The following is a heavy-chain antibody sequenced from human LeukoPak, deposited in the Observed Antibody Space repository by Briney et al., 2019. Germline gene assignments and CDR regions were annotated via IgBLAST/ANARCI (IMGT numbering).Heavy chain of an antibody. Sequence: GGSLRLSCAASGFTFSSYAMSWVRQAPGKGLEWVSAISGSGGSTYYADSVKGRFTISRDNSKNTLYLQMNSLRAEDTAVYYCATAPLPQAYCGGDCQLKPIYFDYWGQGTLVTVSS. CDR1: GFTFSSYA. CDR2: ISGSGGST. CDR3: ATAPLPQAYCGGDCQLKPIYFDY. D-gene: IGHD2-21*02. V-gene: IGHV3-23*01. J-gene: IGHJ4*02.